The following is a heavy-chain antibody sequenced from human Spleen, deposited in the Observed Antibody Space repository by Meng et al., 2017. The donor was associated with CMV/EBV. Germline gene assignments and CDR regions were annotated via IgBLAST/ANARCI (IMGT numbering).Heavy chain of an antibody. CDR1: GFTLSNYW. V-gene: IGHV3-7*01. CDR3: AKDDYRTPPPDAFDI. Sequence: GESLKISCAASGFTLSNYWMSWVRQAPGKGLEWVANIRQDGSEKYHADSVKGRFSISRDNSKYTLYLQMNSLRADDTAVYYCAKDDYRTPPPDAFDIWGQGTMVTVSS. D-gene: IGHD4/OR15-4a*01. CDR2: IRQDGSEK. J-gene: IGHJ3*02.